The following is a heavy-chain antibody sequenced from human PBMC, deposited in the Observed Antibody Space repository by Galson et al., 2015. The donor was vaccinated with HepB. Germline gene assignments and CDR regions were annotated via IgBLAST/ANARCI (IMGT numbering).Heavy chain of an antibody. Sequence: SLRLSCAASGFTFSNYGMHWVRQAPGKGLEWVAIISYDESNKNYADSVKGRFTISRDNSKNTLYLQMNSLRAEDTAVYYCAKDSSSWREHFDYWGQGTLVTVSS. V-gene: IGHV3-30*18. J-gene: IGHJ4*02. CDR2: ISYDESNK. CDR3: AKDSSSWREHFDY. D-gene: IGHD6-13*01. CDR1: GFTFSNYG.